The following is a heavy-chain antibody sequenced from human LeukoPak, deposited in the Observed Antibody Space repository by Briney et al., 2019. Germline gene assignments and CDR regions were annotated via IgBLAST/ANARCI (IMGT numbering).Heavy chain of an antibody. CDR2: TNSGGTST. V-gene: IGHV3-23*01. Sequence: GGSLRLSCATSGFPFSDFSMSWVRQAPGKGLEWISTTNSGGTSTYYAESVKGRFTISRDNSKNILYLQMSSLRVDDTAVYYCAKQSYARSLGEGGPGTLVSVSS. CDR3: AKQSYARSLGE. D-gene: IGHD2-8*01. CDR1: GFPFSDFS. J-gene: IGHJ4*02.